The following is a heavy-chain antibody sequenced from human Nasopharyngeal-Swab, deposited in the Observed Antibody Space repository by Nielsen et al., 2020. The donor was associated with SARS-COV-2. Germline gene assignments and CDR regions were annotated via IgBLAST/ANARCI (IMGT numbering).Heavy chain of an antibody. CDR3: AREDASPTAFFDS. J-gene: IGHJ4*02. V-gene: IGHV4-39*07. Sequence: WIRQPPGKGLEWIGTIYYSGSTYYNPSLKSRVTISVDRSNNQFSLRLTSVTAADRAVYYCAREDASPTAFFDSWGQGMLVTVSS. D-gene: IGHD6-6*01. CDR2: IYYSGST.